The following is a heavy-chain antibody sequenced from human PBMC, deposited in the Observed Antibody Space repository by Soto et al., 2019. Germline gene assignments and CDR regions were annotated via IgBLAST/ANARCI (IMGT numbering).Heavy chain of an antibody. V-gene: IGHV3-30*18. Sequence: QVQLEESGGGVVQPGRSLRLSCVASGFTFSTFGMHWVRQAPGKGLEWVAVISADGSNTYYGDSVRGRFTISRDNTKHTLYLQMNSLRYEDTAMYYCAKTDADARGGWWQLYYCYSWGQGALVTVS. D-gene: IGHD6-19*01. CDR1: GFTFSTFG. CDR3: AKTDADARGGWWQLYYCYS. J-gene: IGHJ4*02. CDR2: ISADGSNT.